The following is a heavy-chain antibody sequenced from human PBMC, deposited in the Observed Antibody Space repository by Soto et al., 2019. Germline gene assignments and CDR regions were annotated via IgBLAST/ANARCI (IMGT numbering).Heavy chain of an antibody. J-gene: IGHJ4*02. CDR1: GYTFTGYY. V-gene: IGHV1-2*04. Sequence: QVQLVQSGAEVKKPGASVKVSCKASGYTFTGYYMHWVRQAPGQGLEWMGWINPNSGGTKYAKKFQGWVTMTRDTSISTVYMELRRLRSDDTAVYFCARDIGSGPQYYFDYWGQGTLVTVSS. CDR2: INPNSGGT. D-gene: IGHD6-19*01. CDR3: ARDIGSGPQYYFDY.